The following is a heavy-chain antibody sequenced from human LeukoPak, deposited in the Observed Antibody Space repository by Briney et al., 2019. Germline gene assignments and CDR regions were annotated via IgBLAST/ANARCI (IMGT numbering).Heavy chain of an antibody. CDR1: GFTFSSYA. V-gene: IGHV3-23*01. CDR3: AKDHLPVATKTLVDY. Sequence: PGGSLRLSCAASGFTFSSYAMSWVRQAPGKGLEWVSAISGSGGSTYYADSVKGPFTISRDNSKNTLYLQMNSLRAEDTAVYYCAKDHLPVATKTLVDYWGQGTLVTVSS. CDR2: ISGSGGST. D-gene: IGHD5-12*01. J-gene: IGHJ4*02.